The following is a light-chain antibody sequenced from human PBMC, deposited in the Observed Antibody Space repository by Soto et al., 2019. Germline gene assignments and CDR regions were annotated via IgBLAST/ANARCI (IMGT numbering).Light chain of an antibody. V-gene: IGKV3-20*01. J-gene: IGKJ2*01. Sequence: EIVLTQSPGTLSLSPGERATLSCRASQSISSSYLAWYQQKPGQAPRLLIYGASSRATGIPDMFSGSGSGTDFTLTISRLEPEDCAVYSCQQYDNSPYTFGQGTKLEIK. CDR2: GAS. CDR1: QSISSSY. CDR3: QQYDNSPYT.